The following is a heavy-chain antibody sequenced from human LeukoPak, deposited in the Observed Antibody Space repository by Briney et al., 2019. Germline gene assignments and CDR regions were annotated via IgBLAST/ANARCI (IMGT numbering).Heavy chain of an antibody. CDR2: INQGTTHI. Sequence: PGGSLTLSCVTSGFSFSTSAMNWVRQAPGKGLEWVSSINQGTTHIYYAGSVRGRFTISRDDARNSLYLQVNSLRAEDTAVYYCAKELSVTIFSVVNYFDVWGQGTMVTVSS. CDR3: AKELSVTIFSVVNYFDV. J-gene: IGHJ3*01. D-gene: IGHD3-3*01. CDR1: GFSFSTSA. V-gene: IGHV3-21*04.